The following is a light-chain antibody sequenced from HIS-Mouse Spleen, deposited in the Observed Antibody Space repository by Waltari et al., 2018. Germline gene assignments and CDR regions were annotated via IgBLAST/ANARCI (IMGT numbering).Light chain of an antibody. Sequence: SSELTQPPSVSVSPGQPARITCSGDALPTKYAYWYQQKSGQAPVLVIYEDSKRPSGIPERFSGSSSGTMATLTISGAQVEDEADYYCYSTDSSGNHRVFGGGTKLTVL. CDR1: ALPTKY. V-gene: IGLV3-10*01. CDR3: YSTDSSGNHRV. CDR2: EDS. J-gene: IGLJ2*01.